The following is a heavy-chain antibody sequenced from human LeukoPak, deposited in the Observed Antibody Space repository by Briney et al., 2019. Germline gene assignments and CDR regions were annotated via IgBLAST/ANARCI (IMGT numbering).Heavy chain of an antibody. CDR2: IIPIFGTA. Sequence: SVKVSCKASGYTFTSYGINWVRQAPGQGLEWMGGIIPIFGTANYAQKFQGRVTITADESTSTAYMELSSLRSEDTAVYYCARKGDYGEPDYWGQGTLVAVSS. CDR1: GYTFTSYG. V-gene: IGHV1-69*13. J-gene: IGHJ4*02. D-gene: IGHD4-17*01. CDR3: ARKGDYGEPDY.